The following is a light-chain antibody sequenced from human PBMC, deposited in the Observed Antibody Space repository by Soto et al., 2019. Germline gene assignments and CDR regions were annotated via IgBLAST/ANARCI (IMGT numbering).Light chain of an antibody. CDR2: EGT. Sequence: QSVRTQPASVSGSPGQSITISCSGTTSDVGGYNLVSWYQQHTAKAPKLLIYEGTQRPSGVSSRFSGSKSGNTASLTITGLQAVEVADYYCCSYASSSSSIFGT. CDR3: CSYASSSSSI. V-gene: IGLV2-23*01. J-gene: IGLJ1*01. CDR1: TSDVGGYNL.